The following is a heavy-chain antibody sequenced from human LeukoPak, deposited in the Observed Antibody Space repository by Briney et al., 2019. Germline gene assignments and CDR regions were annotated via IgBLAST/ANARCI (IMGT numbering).Heavy chain of an antibody. CDR2: IIPIFGTA. CDR1: GGTFSSYA. J-gene: IGHJ5*02. Sequence: SVKVSCKASGGTFSSYAISWVRQAPGQGLEWMGGIIPIFGTANYAQKFQGRVTITADESTSTAYMELSSLRSEDTAVYYCAMGLGYCSGGSCYDNWFDPWGQGTLVTVSS. V-gene: IGHV1-69*13. CDR3: AMGLGYCSGGSCYDNWFDP. D-gene: IGHD2-15*01.